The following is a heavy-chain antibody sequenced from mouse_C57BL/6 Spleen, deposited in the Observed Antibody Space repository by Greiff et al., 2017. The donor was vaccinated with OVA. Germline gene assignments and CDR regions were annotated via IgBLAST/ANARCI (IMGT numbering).Heavy chain of an antibody. V-gene: IGHV1-15*01. D-gene: IGHD1-1*01. Sequence: VQLQESGAELVRPGAPVTLSCKASGYTFTDYEMHWVKQTPVHGLEWIGAIDPETGGTAYNQKFKGKAILTADKSSSTAYMELRSLTSEDSAVYYCTRFTTGWFAYWGQGTLVTVSA. CDR1: GYTFTDYE. CDR2: IDPETGGT. CDR3: TRFTTGWFAY. J-gene: IGHJ3*01.